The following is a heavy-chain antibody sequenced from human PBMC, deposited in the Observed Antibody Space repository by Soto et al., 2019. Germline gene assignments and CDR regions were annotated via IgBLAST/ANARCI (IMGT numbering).Heavy chain of an antibody. V-gene: IGHV3-23*01. D-gene: IGHD2-15*01. CDR2: ISGSAGST. CDR1: GFTFSSYA. Sequence: EVQLLESGGGLVQPGGSLRLSCAASGFTFSSYAMSWVRQAPGKGLEWVSAISGSAGSTYYADSVKGRFTISRDNSKNTLYLQMNSLGADDTAVFYCAKKGPYCSGGSCYFDDYYFYMDVWGKGTTVTVSS. J-gene: IGHJ6*03. CDR3: AKKGPYCSGGSCYFDDYYFYMDV.